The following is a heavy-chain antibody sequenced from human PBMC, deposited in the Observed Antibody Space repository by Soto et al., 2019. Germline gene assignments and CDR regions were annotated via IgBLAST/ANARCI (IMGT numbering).Heavy chain of an antibody. CDR3: NTESIIRYSGYDFDY. CDR2: IKSKTDGGTT. D-gene: IGHD5-12*01. J-gene: IGHJ4*02. V-gene: IGHV3-15*01. CDR1: GFTFSNAW. Sequence: PGGSLRLSCAASGFTFSNAWMSWVRQAPGKGLEWVGRIKSKTDGGTTDYAAPVKGRFTISRDDSKNTLYLQMNSLKTEDTAVYYCNTESIIRYSGYDFDYWGQGTLVNVSS.